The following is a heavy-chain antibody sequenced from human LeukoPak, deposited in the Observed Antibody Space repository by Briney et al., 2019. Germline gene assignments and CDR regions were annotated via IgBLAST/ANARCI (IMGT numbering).Heavy chain of an antibody. CDR1: GFTVNNAW. J-gene: IGHJ4*02. V-gene: IGHV3-73*01. CDR3: TSRPLLSYYGSGRTRSDY. D-gene: IGHD3-10*01. CDR2: IRSKANSYAT. Sequence: PGGSLRLSCAASGFTVNNAWMSWVRQAPGKGLEWVGRIRSKANSYATAYAASVKGRFTISRDDSKNTTYLQMNSLKTEDTAVYYCTSRPLLSYYGSGRTRSDYWGQGTLVTVSS.